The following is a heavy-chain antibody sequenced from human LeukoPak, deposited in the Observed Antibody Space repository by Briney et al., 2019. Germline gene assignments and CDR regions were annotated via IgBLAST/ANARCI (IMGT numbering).Heavy chain of an antibody. Sequence: GESLKISCKGSGYIFSTYWIAWVRQMPGKGLECMGIIYPDDSDTRYSPSFQGQVTISADKSISTAHLQWGSLGASDTAIYYCARMRTATSPFDIWGQGTMLTVSS. CDR2: IYPDDSDT. CDR3: ARMRTATSPFDI. D-gene: IGHD5-12*01. V-gene: IGHV5-51*01. CDR1: GYIFSTYW. J-gene: IGHJ3*02.